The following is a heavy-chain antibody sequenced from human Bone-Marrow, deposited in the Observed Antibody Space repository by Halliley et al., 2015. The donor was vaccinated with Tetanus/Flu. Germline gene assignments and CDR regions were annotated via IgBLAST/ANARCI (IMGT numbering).Heavy chain of an antibody. J-gene: IGHJ4*02. V-gene: IGHV4-30-4*01. Sequence: SWSTYYNPSLQNRLTISIDKSKDQFSLKLTSVTAADTAVYYCARDASPLFPPDNYHVTGIDSWGQGTLVTVSS. CDR3: ARDASPLFPPDNYHVTGIDS. CDR2: SWST. D-gene: IGHD2-8*02.